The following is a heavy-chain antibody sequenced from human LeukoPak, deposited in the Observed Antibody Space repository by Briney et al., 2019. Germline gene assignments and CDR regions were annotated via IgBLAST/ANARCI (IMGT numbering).Heavy chain of an antibody. D-gene: IGHD6-13*01. CDR1: GFTFSSYS. CDR2: ISSSSSYI. CDR3: ARAPHSSSWYFDY. J-gene: IGHJ4*02. V-gene: IGHV3-21*01. Sequence: NPGGSLRLSCAASGFTFSSYSMNWVRQAPGKGLEWVSSISSSSSYIYYADSVKGRFTISRDNAKNSLYLQMNSLRAEDTAVYYCARAPHSSSWYFDYWGQGTLVTVSS.